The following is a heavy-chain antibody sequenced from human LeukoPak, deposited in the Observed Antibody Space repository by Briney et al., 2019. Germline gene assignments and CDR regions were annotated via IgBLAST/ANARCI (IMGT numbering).Heavy chain of an antibody. CDR2: IYTSGST. Sequence: SETLSLTCTVSGGSISSYYWRWIRQPAGKGLVWIGRIYTSGSTNYNPSLKSRVTMSVDTSKNQFSLKLSSVTAADTAVYYCARGGSSWVRGYFDYWGQGTLVTVSS. CDR3: ARGGSSWVRGYFDY. V-gene: IGHV4-4*07. J-gene: IGHJ4*02. D-gene: IGHD6-13*01. CDR1: GGSISSYY.